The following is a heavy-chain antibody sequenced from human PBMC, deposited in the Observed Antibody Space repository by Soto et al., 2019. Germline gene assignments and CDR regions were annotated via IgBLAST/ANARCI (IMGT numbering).Heavy chain of an antibody. CDR1: GGSFSGYY. CDR3: ALWFGELSKITDY. V-gene: IGHV4-34*01. D-gene: IGHD3-10*01. CDR2: INHSGST. J-gene: IGHJ4*02. Sequence: SETLSLTCAVYGGSFSGYYWSWIRQPPGKGLEWIGEINHSGSTNYNPSLKSRVTISVDKSKNQFSLKLSSVTAADTAVYYCALWFGELSKITDYWGQGTLVTVSS.